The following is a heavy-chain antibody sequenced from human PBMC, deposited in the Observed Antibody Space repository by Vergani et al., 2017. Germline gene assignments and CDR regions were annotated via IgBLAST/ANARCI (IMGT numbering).Heavy chain of an antibody. CDR2: ISSSSSYK. CDR3: ARDSQDDSSGYVPDDAFDI. D-gene: IGHD3-22*01. V-gene: IGHV3-21*01. Sequence: EVQLVESGGGLVKPGGSLRLSCAASGFSFSTYSMNWVRQAPGKGLEWVSSISSSSSYKYYADSVKGRFTISRDNAKNSLYLQINSLRAEDTAVYYCARDSQDDSSGYVPDDAFDIWGQGTMVTVSS. CDR1: GFSFSTYS. J-gene: IGHJ3*02.